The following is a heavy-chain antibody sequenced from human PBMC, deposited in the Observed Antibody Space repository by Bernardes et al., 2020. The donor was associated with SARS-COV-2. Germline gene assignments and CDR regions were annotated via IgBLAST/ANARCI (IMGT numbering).Heavy chain of an antibody. D-gene: IGHD1-1*01. CDR3: ARLIRSNWPDY. V-gene: IGHV4-61*01. Sequence: SETLSLTCTVSGDSVSSGSYYWGWIRQPPGKELEYIGYIYYNGGTNYNPSLKSRVIISIDTSKNQFSLKLTSVTAADTAIYYCARLIRSNWPDYWGQGTLVTVSS. J-gene: IGHJ4*02. CDR1: GDSVSSGSYY. CDR2: IYYNGGT.